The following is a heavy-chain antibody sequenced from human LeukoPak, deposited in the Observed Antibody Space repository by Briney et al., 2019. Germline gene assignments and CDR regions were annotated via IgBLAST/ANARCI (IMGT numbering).Heavy chain of an antibody. D-gene: IGHD6-19*01. CDR3: AKDIASGWYGRGPFDI. V-gene: IGHV3-9*01. J-gene: IGHJ3*02. Sequence: PGRSLRLSCAASGFTFDDYAMHWVRQAPGKGLEWVSGISWNSGSIGYADSVKGRFTISRDNAKNSLYLQMNSLRAEDTALYYCAKDIASGWYGRGPFDIWGQGTMVTVSS. CDR2: ISWNSGSI. CDR1: GFTFDDYA.